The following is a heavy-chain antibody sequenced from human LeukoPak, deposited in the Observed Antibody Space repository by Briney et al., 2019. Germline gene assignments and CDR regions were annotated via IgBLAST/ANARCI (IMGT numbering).Heavy chain of an antibody. Sequence: ASVKVSCKASGYTFTGYYMHWVRQAPGQGLEWMGWINPNSGGTNYAQKFQGRVTMTRDTSISTAYMELSRLRSDDTAVYYCARVPSSSYSYYFDYWGQGTLVTVSS. J-gene: IGHJ4*02. CDR2: INPNSGGT. V-gene: IGHV1-2*02. D-gene: IGHD6-13*01. CDR3: ARVPSSSYSYYFDY. CDR1: GYTFTGYY.